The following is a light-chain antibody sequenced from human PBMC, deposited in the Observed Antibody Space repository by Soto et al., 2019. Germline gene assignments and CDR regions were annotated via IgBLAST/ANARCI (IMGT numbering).Light chain of an antibody. J-gene: IGLJ2*01. Sequence: QSVLTQPPSVSGAPGQRVTISCTGNNSNIGAGYDVHWYQQLPGTAPKLLIYGDINRPSGVPDRFSGSKSGTSASLAITGLQAEDEADYYCQSYDSSLSASVFGGGTKVTVL. CDR3: QSYDSSLSASV. V-gene: IGLV1-40*01. CDR2: GDI. CDR1: NSNIGAGYD.